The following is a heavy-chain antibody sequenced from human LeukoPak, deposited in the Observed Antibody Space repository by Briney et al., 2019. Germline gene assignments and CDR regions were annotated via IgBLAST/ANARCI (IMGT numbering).Heavy chain of an antibody. CDR1: GGTISSSNYY. V-gene: IGHV4-39*07. Sequence: PSETLSLTCSVSGGTISSSNYYWGWIRQPPGKGLEWIGTIHYSGITYYNPSLRSRVTISADTSNNQYSLRLTSVTAADTAVYYCARDRGGYTYSHDYWGQGTLVTVSS. D-gene: IGHD5-18*01. J-gene: IGHJ4*02. CDR3: ARDRGGYTYSHDY. CDR2: IHYSGIT.